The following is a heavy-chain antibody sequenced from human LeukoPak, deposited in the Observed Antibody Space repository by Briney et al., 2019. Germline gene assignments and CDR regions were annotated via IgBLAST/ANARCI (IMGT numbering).Heavy chain of an antibody. J-gene: IGHJ5*02. V-gene: IGHV4-4*02. CDR2: IYHSGST. CDR1: GGSISSSNW. CDR3: ARGRSGVVVVVAATHNWFDP. Sequence: SGTLSLTCAVSGGSISSSNWWSWVRQPPGKGLEWIGEIYHSGSTNYNPSLKSRVTISVDKSKNQFSLKLSSVTAADTAVYYCARGRSGVVVVVAATHNWFDPWGQGTLVTVSS. D-gene: IGHD2-15*01.